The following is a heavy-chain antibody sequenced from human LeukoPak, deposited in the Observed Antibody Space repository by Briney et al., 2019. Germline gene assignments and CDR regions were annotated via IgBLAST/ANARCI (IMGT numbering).Heavy chain of an antibody. CDR3: ARDRGGYGGRAFDI. CDR2: ISSSSSSYI. V-gene: IGHV3-21*01. J-gene: IGHJ3*02. Sequence: GGSLRLSCAASGFTFSSYSMNWVRQAPGKGLEWVSSISSSSSSYIYYADSVKGRFTISRDNAKNSLYLQMNSLRAEDTAVYYCARDRGGYGGRAFDIWGQGTMVTVSS. D-gene: IGHD3-22*01. CDR1: GFTFSSYS.